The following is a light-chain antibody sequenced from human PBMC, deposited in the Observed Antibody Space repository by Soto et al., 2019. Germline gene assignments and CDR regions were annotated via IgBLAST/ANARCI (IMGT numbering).Light chain of an antibody. Sequence: QSVLTQPPSASGTPGQRVTISCSGSSSNIRSNTVNWYQQLPGTAPKLLIYNNNHRPSGVPDRISGSKSGTTASLAISGLQSEDEADCYCAAWDDSLNGVLFGGGTKLTVL. CDR3: AAWDDSLNGVL. V-gene: IGLV1-44*01. CDR2: NNN. CDR1: SSNIRSNT. J-gene: IGLJ2*01.